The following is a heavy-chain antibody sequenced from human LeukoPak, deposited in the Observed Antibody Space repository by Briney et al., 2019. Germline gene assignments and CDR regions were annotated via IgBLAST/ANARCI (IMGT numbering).Heavy chain of an antibody. CDR3: AEELVKEWLASGY. Sequence: DSVKGRFTISRDNSKNTLYLQMNSLKPEDTAVYYCAEELVKEWLASGYWGQGTLVTVSS. J-gene: IGHJ4*02. V-gene: IGHV3-30*02. D-gene: IGHD3-3*01.